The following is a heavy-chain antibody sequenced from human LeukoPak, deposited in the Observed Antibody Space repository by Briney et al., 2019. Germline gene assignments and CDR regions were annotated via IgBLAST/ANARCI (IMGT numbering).Heavy chain of an antibody. D-gene: IGHD3-16*01. Sequence: PSETLSLTCTVSGGSISSGGYYWSWIRQHPGKGLGWIGYIYYSGNTYYNPSLKSRVTISVDTSKNQFSLKMRSGTAADTAVYYCARARSWGYFDYWGQGTLVTVSS. V-gene: IGHV4-31*03. CDR3: ARARSWGYFDY. CDR2: IYYSGNT. CDR1: GGSISSGGYY. J-gene: IGHJ4*02.